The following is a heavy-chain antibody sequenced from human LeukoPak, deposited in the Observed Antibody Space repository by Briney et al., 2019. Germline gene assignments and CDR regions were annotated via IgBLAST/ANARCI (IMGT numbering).Heavy chain of an antibody. D-gene: IGHD2-15*01. CDR2: ISGSGGST. J-gene: IGHJ3*02. CDR3: AKESYCSGGSCYSLCDDAFDI. V-gene: IGHV3-23*01. CDR1: GFTFSSYA. Sequence: GGSLRLSCAASGFTFSSYAMSWVRQAPGKGLEWVSAISGSGGSTYYADSVKGRFTISRDNSKNTLYLQMNSLRAEDTAVYYCAKESYCSGGSCYSLCDDAFDIWGQGTMVTVSS.